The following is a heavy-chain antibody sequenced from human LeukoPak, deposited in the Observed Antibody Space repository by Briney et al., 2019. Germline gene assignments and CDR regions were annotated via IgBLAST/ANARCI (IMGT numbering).Heavy chain of an antibody. J-gene: IGHJ4*02. Sequence: SETLSLTCTVSGGSISGSSYYWGWIRQPPGKGLEWIGSIYYSGSTYYNPSLKSRVTISVDTSKNQFSLKLSSVTAADTAVYYCARLHKILPDYWGQGSLVTVSS. V-gene: IGHV4-39*01. CDR2: IYYSGST. CDR1: GGSISGSSYY. CDR3: ARLHKILPDY.